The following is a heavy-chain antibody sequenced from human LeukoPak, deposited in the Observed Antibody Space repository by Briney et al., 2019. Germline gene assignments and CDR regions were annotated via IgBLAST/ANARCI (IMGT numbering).Heavy chain of an antibody. J-gene: IGHJ5*02. Sequence: GGSLRLSCAASGFTFSSYAMHWVRQAPGEGLEWVAVISYDGSNKYYADSVKGRFTISRDNSKNTLYLQMNSLRAEDTAVYYCAKRKRGGGYDPWGQGTLVTVSS. D-gene: IGHD5-12*01. CDR1: GFTFSSYA. CDR2: ISYDGSNK. V-gene: IGHV3-30-3*02. CDR3: AKRKRGGGYDP.